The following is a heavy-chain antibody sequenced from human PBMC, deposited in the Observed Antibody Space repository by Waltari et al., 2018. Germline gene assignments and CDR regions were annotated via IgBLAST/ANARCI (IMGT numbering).Heavy chain of an antibody. J-gene: IGHJ4*02. CDR2: IYSSGST. CDR3: ARHLGGGDCYDY. V-gene: IGHV4-39*07. Sequence: QLQLQESGPGLVKPSETLSLTCTVSGGSISSSSYYRGWFRQPPVKGLEWIGSIYSSGSTYYNPSLNSRVTISVDTSKNQFSLKLSSVTAADTAVYYCARHLGGGDCYDYWGQGTLVTVSS. CDR1: GGSISSSSYY. D-gene: IGHD2-21*01.